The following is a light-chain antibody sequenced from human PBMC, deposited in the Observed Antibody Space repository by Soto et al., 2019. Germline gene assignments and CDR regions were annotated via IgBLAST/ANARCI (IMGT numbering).Light chain of an antibody. J-gene: IGKJ4*01. CDR1: QSVSSN. Sequence: EIVMTQSPATLSVSPWERATLSCRASQSVSSNLAWYQQKPGQAPRLLIYGASNRATGIPARFSGSGSGTDFTLTISSLEPEDFAVYYCQQRSNWPPGLTFGGGTKVDIK. CDR2: GAS. V-gene: IGKV3-11*01. CDR3: QQRSNWPPGLT.